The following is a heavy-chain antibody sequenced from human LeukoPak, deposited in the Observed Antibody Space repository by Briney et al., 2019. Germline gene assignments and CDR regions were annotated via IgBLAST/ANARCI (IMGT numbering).Heavy chain of an antibody. CDR3: ATARQFSYYGLDV. Sequence: ASVKVSCKVSGYTFSELPIHWVRQAPGKGLQWMGGFDPEEGKTIYEETFQGRVNMTEDTSTDTAYMDLSSLRSDDTAIYYCATARQFSYYGLDVWGQGTTVTISS. V-gene: IGHV1-24*01. J-gene: IGHJ6*02. CDR2: FDPEEGKT. CDR1: GYTFSELP. D-gene: IGHD5-24*01.